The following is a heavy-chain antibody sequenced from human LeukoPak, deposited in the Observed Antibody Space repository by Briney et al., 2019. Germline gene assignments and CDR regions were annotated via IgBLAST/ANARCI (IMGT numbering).Heavy chain of an antibody. CDR2: IGGTGHFT. J-gene: IGHJ4*02. CDR3: ARDRSYYDSGSHQGFDD. D-gene: IGHD3-10*01. CDR1: GFTFSNYA. Sequence: GGSRRFSCAASGFTFSNYAMSWVRQGPGKGLEWVSGIGGTGHFTYYADSVKGRFTISRDNSKNTLYLQMNSLRADDTAVYYCARDRSYYDSGSHQGFDDWGQGTLVTVSS. V-gene: IGHV3-23*01.